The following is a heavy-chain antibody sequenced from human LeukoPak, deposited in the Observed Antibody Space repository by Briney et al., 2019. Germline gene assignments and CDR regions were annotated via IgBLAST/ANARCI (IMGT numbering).Heavy chain of an antibody. CDR2: INTNTGNP. CDR3: ARESPTYSSSWNGGFQH. Sequence: ASVKVSCKASGYTFTSYAMNWVRQAPGQGLEWMGWINTNTGNPTYAQGFTGRFVFSLDTSVSTAYLQISSLKAEDTAVYYCARESPTYSSSWNGGFQHWGQGTLVTVSS. J-gene: IGHJ1*01. V-gene: IGHV7-4-1*02. D-gene: IGHD6-13*01. CDR1: GYTFTSYA.